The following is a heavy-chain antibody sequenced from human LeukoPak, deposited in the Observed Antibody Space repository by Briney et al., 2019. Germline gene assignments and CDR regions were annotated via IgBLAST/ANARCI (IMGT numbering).Heavy chain of an antibody. V-gene: IGHV1-46*01. J-gene: IGHJ5*02. D-gene: IGHD3-16*02. CDR2: INPSGSST. CDR1: GYRFTSHY. Sequence: GESLKISCKGSGYRFTSHYMHWMRQAPGQGLEWMGLINPSGSSTLYAQKFQGRVTITRDMSTTTDYMELSSLRSEDTAVYYCARDNSVGDIAWWFDPWGQGTLVTVSS. CDR3: ARDNSVGDIAWWFDP.